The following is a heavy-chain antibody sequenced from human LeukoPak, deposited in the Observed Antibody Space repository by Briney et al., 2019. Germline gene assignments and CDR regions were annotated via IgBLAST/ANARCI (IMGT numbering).Heavy chain of an antibody. CDR1: GFTFSSYS. J-gene: IGHJ5*02. CDR2: ISSISITI. CDR3: VRAVTWIDP. Sequence: GGSLRLSCAASGFTFSSYSMNWVRQAPGKGLEWISYISSISITISYADSVKGRFTVSRDNSKNTLDLQMNGLRAEDTAVYYCVRAVTWIDPWGQGTLVTVSS. V-gene: IGHV3-48*01.